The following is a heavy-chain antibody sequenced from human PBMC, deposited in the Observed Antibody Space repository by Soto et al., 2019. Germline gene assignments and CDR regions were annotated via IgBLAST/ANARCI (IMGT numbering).Heavy chain of an antibody. V-gene: IGHV3-23*01. J-gene: IGHJ4*02. CDR3: ARGITIFGVVYFDY. CDR1: GFRFSSYA. CDR2: ISNSGNSI. D-gene: IGHD3-3*01. Sequence: GGSLRLSCTGSGFRFSSYAVSWVRQAPGKGLEWVSVISNSGNSIYYADSVKGRFTISRDNSKNTVYLQMNSLRVEDTAVYYCARGITIFGVVYFDYWGPGTLVTVSS.